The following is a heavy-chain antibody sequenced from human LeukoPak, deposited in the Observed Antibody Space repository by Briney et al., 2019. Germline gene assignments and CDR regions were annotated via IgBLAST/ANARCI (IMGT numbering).Heavy chain of an antibody. CDR1: GFTFTSYS. J-gene: IGHJ4*02. V-gene: IGHV3-21*01. Sequence: GGSLRLSCAASGFTFTSYSMNWVRQAPGKGLEWVSSISSSSSYIYYADSVKGRFTISRDNSRNTLYLQMNSLRAEDTAVYYCARDYSGYYGALDYWGQGTLVTVSS. D-gene: IGHD3-3*01. CDR2: ISSSSSYI. CDR3: ARDYSGYYGALDY.